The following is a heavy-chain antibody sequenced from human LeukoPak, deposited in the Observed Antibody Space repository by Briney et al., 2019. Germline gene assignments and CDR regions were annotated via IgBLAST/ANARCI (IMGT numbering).Heavy chain of an antibody. CDR2: ISYDGSNK. V-gene: IGHV3-30*04. Sequence: GGSLRLSCAASGFGFSSHTMHWLRQAPDKGLEWVAVISYDGSNKYYVNSVKGRFTISRDNSKNTLYLQMNSLRTEDTAVYYCARREGGTTLDYWGQGTLVTVSS. J-gene: IGHJ4*02. D-gene: IGHD1-26*01. CDR1: GFGFSSHT. CDR3: ARREGGTTLDY.